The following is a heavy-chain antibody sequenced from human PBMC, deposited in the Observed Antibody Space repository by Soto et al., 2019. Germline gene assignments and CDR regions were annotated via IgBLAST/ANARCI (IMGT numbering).Heavy chain of an antibody. D-gene: IGHD2-21*01. Sequence: GGSLRLSCAASGFTFSSYAMSWVRQAPGKGLEWVSAISGSSGSTYYAESVKGRFTISRDNAKNTLYLQMNSLRAEDTAVYYCARSPYSGTPHYYYYYYMDVWGKGTTVTVSS. J-gene: IGHJ6*03. CDR3: ARSPYSGTPHYYYYYYMDV. CDR1: GFTFSSYA. V-gene: IGHV3-23*01. CDR2: ISGSSGST.